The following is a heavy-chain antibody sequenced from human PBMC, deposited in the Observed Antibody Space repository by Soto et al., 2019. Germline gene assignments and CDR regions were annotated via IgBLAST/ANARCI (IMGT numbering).Heavy chain of an antibody. J-gene: IGHJ5*02. CDR2: IWYDGSST. V-gene: IGHV3-33*01. CDR3: ARDRVPAAPILNWFDP. D-gene: IGHD2-2*01. CDR1: GFTFSSYG. Sequence: GGSLRLSCAASGFTFSSYGMHWVRQAPGKGLEWVAVIWYDGSSTSYADSVKGRFTISRDNAKNTLYLQMNSLRAEDTAVYYCARDRVPAAPILNWFDPWCQGTLVTVSS.